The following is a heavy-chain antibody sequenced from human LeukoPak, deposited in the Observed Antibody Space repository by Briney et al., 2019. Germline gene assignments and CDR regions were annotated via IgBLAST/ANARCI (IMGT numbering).Heavy chain of an antibody. Sequence: PSETLSLTCAVSGGSFSSSTYYWGWIRQPPGKGLEWIGSIYYSGSTYYNQSLKSRVTISVDTSKNQFSLKLTSVTAADTAVYYCARHYYDTSGYYPWCFDYWGQGTLVTVSS. CDR1: GGSFSSSTYY. D-gene: IGHD3-22*01. CDR3: ARHYYDTSGYYPWCFDY. V-gene: IGHV4-39*01. J-gene: IGHJ4*02. CDR2: IYYSGST.